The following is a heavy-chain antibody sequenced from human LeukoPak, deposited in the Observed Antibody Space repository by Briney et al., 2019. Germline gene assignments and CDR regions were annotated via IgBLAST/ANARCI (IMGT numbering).Heavy chain of an antibody. J-gene: IGHJ4*02. V-gene: IGHV3-21*01. CDR2: ISSSSSYI. CDR3: ARDFPYYDSSGTFDY. D-gene: IGHD3-22*01. Sequence: PGGSLRLSCAASGFTFSSYSMNWVRQAPGKGLEWVSSISSSSSYIYYADSVKGRFTISRDNAKNSLYLQMNSLRAEDTAVYYCARDFPYYDSSGTFDYRGQGTLVTVSS. CDR1: GFTFSSYS.